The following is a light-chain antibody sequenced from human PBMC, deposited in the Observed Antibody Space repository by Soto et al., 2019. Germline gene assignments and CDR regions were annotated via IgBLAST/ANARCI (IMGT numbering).Light chain of an antibody. J-gene: IGLJ1*01. Sequence: QSVLTQPPSVSGAPGQRVTISCTGSSSNIGAGYDVHWYQRLPGTAPKLLIYGNNNRPSGVPDRFSGSKSGTSASLAITGLQAEDEGDYYCQSYDSSLSGSRVFGTGTKLTVL. CDR1: SSNIGAGYD. CDR3: QSYDSSLSGSRV. V-gene: IGLV1-40*01. CDR2: GNN.